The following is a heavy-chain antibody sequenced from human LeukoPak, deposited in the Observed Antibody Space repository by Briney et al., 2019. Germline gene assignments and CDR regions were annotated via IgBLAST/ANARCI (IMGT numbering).Heavy chain of an antibody. CDR3: ARHREAMIRGVLYYMDV. CDR2: INHSGST. Sequence: PSETLSLTCAVYGGSFSGYYWSWIRQPPGKGLEWIGEINHSGSTNYNPSLKSRVTISVDTSKNQFSLKLRSVTAADTAVYYCARHREAMIRGVLYYMDVWGKGTTVIISS. D-gene: IGHD3-10*01. V-gene: IGHV4-34*01. CDR1: GGSFSGYY. J-gene: IGHJ6*03.